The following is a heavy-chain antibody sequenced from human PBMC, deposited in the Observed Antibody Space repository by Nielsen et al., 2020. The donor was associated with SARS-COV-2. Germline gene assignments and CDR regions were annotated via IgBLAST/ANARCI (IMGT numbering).Heavy chain of an antibody. CDR3: ARGPGYGDHPRY. V-gene: IGHV1-8*01. Sequence: ASVKVSCKASGYSFSNYDINWVRQASGQGLEWMGWMNPGSENTVYSQKFQGRVTMTMNASISTAYMELSSLRSEDTAVYYCARGPGYGDHPRYWGQGTLVTVSS. CDR2: MNPGSENT. J-gene: IGHJ4*02. CDR1: GYSFSNYD. D-gene: IGHD4-17*01.